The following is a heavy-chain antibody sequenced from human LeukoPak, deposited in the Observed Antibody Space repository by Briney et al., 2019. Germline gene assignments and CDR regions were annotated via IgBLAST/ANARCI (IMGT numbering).Heavy chain of an antibody. CDR2: ISGSGDTT. D-gene: IGHD1-26*01. V-gene: IGHV3-23*01. Sequence: GGSLRLSCAASGFTFSESAMSWVRQAPGKGLEWVSGISGSGDTTYYADSVKGRFTISRDSSKNTLYLQMNGLRTEDTAVYFCARSYPTGSHYSAYYWGQGTLVTVSS. CDR1: GFTFSESA. J-gene: IGHJ4*02. CDR3: ARSYPTGSHYSAYY.